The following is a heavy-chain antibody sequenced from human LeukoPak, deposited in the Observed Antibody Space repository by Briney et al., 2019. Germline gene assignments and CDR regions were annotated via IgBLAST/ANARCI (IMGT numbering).Heavy chain of an antibody. CDR1: GFTFSKYA. J-gene: IGHJ4*02. Sequence: GGSLRLSCAASGFTFSKYAMAWVRQAPGKGLEWVSGISGSDSSTYYADSVKGRLTISRDNGKNTLYLQMNSLRAEDTAVYYCTKGLYGSGSSPDFWGQGTLVIVSA. D-gene: IGHD3-10*01. V-gene: IGHV3-23*01. CDR3: TKGLYGSGSSPDF. CDR2: ISGSDSST.